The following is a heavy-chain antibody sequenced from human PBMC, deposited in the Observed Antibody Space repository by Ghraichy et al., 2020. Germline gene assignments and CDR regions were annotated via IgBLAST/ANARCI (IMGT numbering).Heavy chain of an antibody. V-gene: IGHV3-74*01. CDR2: INSDGSTT. D-gene: IGHD1-7*01. J-gene: IGHJ4*02. CDR1: GFTLSSYL. CDR3: AREGLELGDY. Sequence: GESLNISCAASGFTLSSYLMHWVRQAPGKGLVWVSRINSDGSTTNYADSVKGRFTISRDNAKNTLYLQMNSLRAEDTAVYYCAREGLELGDYWGQGTLVTVSS.